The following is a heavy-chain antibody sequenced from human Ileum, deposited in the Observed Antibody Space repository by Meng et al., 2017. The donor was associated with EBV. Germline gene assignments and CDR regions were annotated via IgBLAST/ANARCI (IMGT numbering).Heavy chain of an antibody. D-gene: IGHD1-7*01. V-gene: IGHV3-33*01. J-gene: IGHJ5*02. CDR1: GFTFSSYG. CDR3: ARDALELRGFDP. CDR2: IWYDGSNK. Sequence: QVQLGGSGGGVVQPGRSLRLSCAASGFTFSSYGMHWVRQAPGKGLEWVAVIWYDGSNKYYADSVKGRFTISRDNSKNTLYLQMNNLRAEDTAVYYCARDALELRGFDPWGQGTLVTVSS.